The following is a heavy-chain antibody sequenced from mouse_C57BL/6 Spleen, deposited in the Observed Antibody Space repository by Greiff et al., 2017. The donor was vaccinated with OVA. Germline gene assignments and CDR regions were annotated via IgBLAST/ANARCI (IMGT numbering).Heavy chain of an antibody. Sequence: QVQLKESGAELVKPGASVKISCKASGYAFSSYWMNWVKQRPGKGLEWIGQIYPGDGDTNYNGKFKGKATLTADKSSSTAYMQLSSLTSEDSAVYFCARGELGRYFDVWGTGTTVTVSS. CDR1: GYAFSSYW. V-gene: IGHV1-80*01. J-gene: IGHJ1*03. CDR2: IYPGDGDT. D-gene: IGHD4-1*01. CDR3: ARGELGRYFDV.